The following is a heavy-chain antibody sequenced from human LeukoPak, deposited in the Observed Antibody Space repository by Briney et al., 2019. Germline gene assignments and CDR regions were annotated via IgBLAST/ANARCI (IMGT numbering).Heavy chain of an antibody. CDR2: IWHDGSNK. Sequence: GGSLRLSCAASGFTFSSYGMHWVRQAPGKGLEWVAVIWHDGSNKYYADSVKGRFTISRDNSKNTLYLQMNSLRAEDTAVYYCARDLEYSSGWYRAIGYWGQGTLVTVSS. CDR1: GFTFSSYG. J-gene: IGHJ4*02. V-gene: IGHV3-33*01. D-gene: IGHD6-19*01. CDR3: ARDLEYSSGWYRAIGY.